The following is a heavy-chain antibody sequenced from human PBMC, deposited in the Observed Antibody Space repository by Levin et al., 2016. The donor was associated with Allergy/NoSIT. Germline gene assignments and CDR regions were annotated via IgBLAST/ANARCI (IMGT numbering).Heavy chain of an antibody. CDR2: MYEVGSR. Sequence: GGSLRLSCVASGFNVRRNHMTWVRQAPGKGLEWLSVMYEVGSRYYTDSVRDRFIISKDVARNTLYLQMNSLRAEDTAVYYCARSPNIESHFLAVWGHGTMVTVSS. J-gene: IGHJ3*01. V-gene: IGHV3-66*01. CDR1: GFNVRRNH. D-gene: IGHD3-3*02. CDR3: ARSPNIESHFLAV.